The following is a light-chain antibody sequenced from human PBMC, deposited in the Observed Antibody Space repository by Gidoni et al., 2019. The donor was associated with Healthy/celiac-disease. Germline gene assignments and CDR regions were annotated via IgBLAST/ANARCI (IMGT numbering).Light chain of an antibody. CDR3: QQYNNWPRT. Sequence: EIVMTQSPATLSVSPGEGATLSCRASQSISSNLAWYQQKPGQAHRLLIYGASTRATGTPARFSGSGSGTEFTLTISSLQSEDFAVYHCQQYNNWPRTFGQGTKVEIK. CDR2: GAS. J-gene: IGKJ1*01. CDR1: QSISSN. V-gene: IGKV3-15*01.